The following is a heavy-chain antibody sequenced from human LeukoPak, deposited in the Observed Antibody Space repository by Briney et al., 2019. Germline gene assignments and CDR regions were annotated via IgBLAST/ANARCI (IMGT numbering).Heavy chain of an antibody. J-gene: IGHJ4*02. CDR1: GFTFSSYA. D-gene: IGHD3-10*01. CDR3: ASVADRVERYFDY. Sequence: GGALRLSCAASGFTFSSYAMHWVRQAPGKGLEGVAVISYDGSNKYYADSVKGRFPISRDNSKNTLYLQMNSLRAEDTAVYYCASVADRVERYFDYWGQGTLVTVSS. CDR2: ISYDGSNK. V-gene: IGHV3-30*01.